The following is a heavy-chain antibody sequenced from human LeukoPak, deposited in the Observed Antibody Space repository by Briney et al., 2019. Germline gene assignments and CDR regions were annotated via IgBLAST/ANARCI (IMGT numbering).Heavy chain of an antibody. CDR1: GFTFRGYS. CDR2: INSDSNYI. CDR3: AVAYYYGSGDAFDI. V-gene: IGHV3-21*01. Sequence: GGSLILSCAASGFTFRGYSMNWVRKAPGKGLEWVSSINSDSNYIYYADSVQGRFTISRDNAKNSLYLQMNSLRAEDTAVYYCAVAYYYGSGDAFDIWGQGTKVTVSS. D-gene: IGHD3-10*01. J-gene: IGHJ3*02.